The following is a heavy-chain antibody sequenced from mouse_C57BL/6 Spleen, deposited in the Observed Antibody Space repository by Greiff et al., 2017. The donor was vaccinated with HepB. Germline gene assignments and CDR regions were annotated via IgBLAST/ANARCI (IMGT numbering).Heavy chain of an antibody. V-gene: IGHV14-3*01. CDR3: ARGPYYYGSSFYAMDY. CDR1: GFNIKNTY. D-gene: IGHD1-1*01. Sequence: EVKLQESVAELVRPGASVKLSCTASGFNIKNTYMHWVKQRPEQGLEWIGRIDPANGNTKYAPKFQGKATITADTSSNTAYLQLSSLTSEDTSIYYCARGPYYYGSSFYAMDYWGQGTSVTVSS. J-gene: IGHJ4*01. CDR2: IDPANGNT.